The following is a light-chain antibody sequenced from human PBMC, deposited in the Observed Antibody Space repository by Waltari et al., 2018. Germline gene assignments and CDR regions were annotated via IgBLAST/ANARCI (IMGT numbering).Light chain of an antibody. CDR3: SSYTGSNYLV. Sequence: QSALTQPPSASGSPGQSVTISCTGTSSDVGGYNYVSWYQQYPGQAPKLVIYEVTKRPLGVSGRFAGSKSGDTASLTVSWLQAEDEATYFCSSYTGSNYLVFGGGTQLTVL. CDR2: EVT. J-gene: IGLJ2*01. V-gene: IGLV2-8*01. CDR1: SSDVGGYNY.